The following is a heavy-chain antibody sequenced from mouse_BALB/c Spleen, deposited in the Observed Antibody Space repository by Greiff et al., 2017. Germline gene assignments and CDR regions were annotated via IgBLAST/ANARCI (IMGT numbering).Heavy chain of an antibody. CDR3: ASSSYYGNYGGAMDY. Sequence: VQLQQSGAELMKPGASVKISCKATGYTFSSYWIEWVKQRPGHGLEWIGEILPGSGSTNYNEKFKGKATFTADTSSYTAYMQLSSLTSEDSAVYYCASSSYYGNYGGAMDYWGQGTSVTVSS. J-gene: IGHJ4*01. V-gene: IGHV1-9*01. CDR1: GYTFSSYW. D-gene: IGHD2-10*01. CDR2: ILPGSGST.